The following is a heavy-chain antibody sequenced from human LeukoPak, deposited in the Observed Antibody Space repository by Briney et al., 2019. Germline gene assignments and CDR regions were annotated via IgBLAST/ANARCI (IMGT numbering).Heavy chain of an antibody. CDR2: IYHSGST. CDR3: TREIVVVPAAIRRTNASDI. Sequence: SETLSLTCTVSGGSISSGGYYWSWIRQPPGKGLEWIGYIYHSGSTYYNPSLKSRVTISVDRSKNQFSLKLSSVTAADTAVYYCTREIVVVPAAIRRTNASDIWGQGTMVTASS. CDR1: GGSISSGGYY. D-gene: IGHD2-2*02. J-gene: IGHJ3*02. V-gene: IGHV4-30-2*01.